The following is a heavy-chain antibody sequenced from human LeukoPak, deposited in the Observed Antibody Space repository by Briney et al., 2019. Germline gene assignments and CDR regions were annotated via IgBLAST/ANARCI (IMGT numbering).Heavy chain of an antibody. Sequence: PSETLSLTCTVSGGSIGSYSYYWAWIRQPPGKGLEWIGSIQHSGNTYHNPSLRSRVTISVDTSKNQFSLKLSSATAADTAVYYCASEVQLYDYWGQGTLVTVSS. J-gene: IGHJ4*02. D-gene: IGHD2/OR15-2a*01. CDR2: IQHSGNT. V-gene: IGHV4-39*01. CDR1: GGSIGSYSYY. CDR3: ASEVQLYDY.